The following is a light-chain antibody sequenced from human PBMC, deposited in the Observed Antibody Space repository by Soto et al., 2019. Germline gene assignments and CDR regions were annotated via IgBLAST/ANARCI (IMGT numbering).Light chain of an antibody. CDR1: QSVSSNY. J-gene: IGKJ3*01. Sequence: EIVLTQSPGTLSLSPGERATLSCRTSQSVSSNYLAWYQQKPGQAPRLLIYGASSRATGIPDRFSGSGSGTDFNLTISRLETEDFAVYYCQQYGSSRRTFGPGTKVDIK. CDR2: GAS. CDR3: QQYGSSRRT. V-gene: IGKV3-20*01.